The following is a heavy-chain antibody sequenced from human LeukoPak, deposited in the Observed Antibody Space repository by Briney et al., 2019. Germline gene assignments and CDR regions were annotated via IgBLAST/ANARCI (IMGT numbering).Heavy chain of an antibody. J-gene: IGHJ4*02. Sequence: GGSLRLSCAASRFTFSSYAMSWVRQAPGKGLEWVSSISSSSSYIYYADSVKGRFPISRDNSKNTLYLQMNSLRAEDTAVYYCARGPSGYHNTGGQGTLVTVSS. CDR1: RFTFSSYA. CDR2: ISSSSSYI. CDR3: ARGPSGYHNT. D-gene: IGHD5-12*01. V-gene: IGHV3-21*01.